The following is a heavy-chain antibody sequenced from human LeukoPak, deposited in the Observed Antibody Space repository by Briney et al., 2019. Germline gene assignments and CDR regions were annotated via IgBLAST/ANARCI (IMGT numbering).Heavy chain of an antibody. CDR1: GVTFSYYA. J-gene: IGHJ4*02. CDR3: VTVVGGCSSTSCHLDY. Sequence: GGSLRLSCSASGVTFSYYAMHWGRQAPGQGLEYVSAISSNGGSTYYADSVKRRFTISRDNSKNTLYFQMSSLRDEDTAAYYCVTVVGGCSSTSCHLDYWGQGTLVTVSS. CDR2: ISSNGGST. V-gene: IGHV3-64*05. D-gene: IGHD2-2*01.